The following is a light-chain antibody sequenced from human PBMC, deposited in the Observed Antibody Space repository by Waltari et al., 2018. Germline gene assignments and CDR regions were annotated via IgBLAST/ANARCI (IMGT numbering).Light chain of an antibody. CDR2: DNN. V-gene: IGLV1-40*01. J-gene: IGLJ2*01. Sequence: QSVLTQPPAGAGAPGQRVTISCTGSSLHLRAGYGVQWYPKRPGTAPQLLIYDNNTRPSCVPHRCSGSQSCTSASLAITGLQAEDESAYYCQSYDSRLSAVVFGGVTTLTVL. CDR3: QSYDSRLSAVV. CDR1: SLHLRAGYG.